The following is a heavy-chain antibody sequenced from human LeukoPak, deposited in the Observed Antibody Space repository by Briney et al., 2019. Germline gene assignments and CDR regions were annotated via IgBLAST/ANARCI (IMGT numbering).Heavy chain of an antibody. V-gene: IGHV1-69*13. Sequence: SVKVSCKASGCTFSSYAISWVRQAPGQGLEWMGGIIPIFDTANYAQKFQGRVTITADESTSTAYMELSSLRSEDTAVYYCARYYSGSYYLDYWGQGTLVTVSS. J-gene: IGHJ4*02. CDR2: IIPIFDTA. CDR1: GCTFSSYA. D-gene: IGHD6-19*01. CDR3: ARYYSGSYYLDY.